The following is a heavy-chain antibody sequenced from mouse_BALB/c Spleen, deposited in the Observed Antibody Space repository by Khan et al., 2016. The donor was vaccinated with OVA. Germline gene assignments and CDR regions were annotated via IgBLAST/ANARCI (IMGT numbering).Heavy chain of an antibody. CDR2: IWGDGST. D-gene: IGHD1-2*01. Sequence: QVQLKESGPGLVAPSQNLSITCTVSGFSLTAYGVNWVRQSPGKGLAWLGMIWGDGSTDYNSALKSRLSISKDNSQSQVFLKMNSLQTDDTARYYCARELRLGGFAYWGQGTLVTVSA. CDR3: ARELRLGGFAY. J-gene: IGHJ3*01. V-gene: IGHV2-6-7*01. CDR1: GFSLTAYG.